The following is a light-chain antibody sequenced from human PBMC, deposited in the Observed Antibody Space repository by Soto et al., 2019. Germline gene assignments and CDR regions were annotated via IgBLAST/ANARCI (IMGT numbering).Light chain of an antibody. J-gene: IGLJ2*01. CDR1: KLGDKY. Sequence: SYELTQPPSVSVSPGQTASITCSGDKLGDKYACWYQQKPGQSPVLVIYQDSKRPSGIPERFSGSNSGNTATLTISGTQAMYEADYYCQAWDSSQVVFGGGTKLTVL. V-gene: IGLV3-1*01. CDR2: QDS. CDR3: QAWDSSQVV.